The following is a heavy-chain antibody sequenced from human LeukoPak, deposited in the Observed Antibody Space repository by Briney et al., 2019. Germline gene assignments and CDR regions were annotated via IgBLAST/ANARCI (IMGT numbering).Heavy chain of an antibody. Sequence: PGGSLRLSCAASGFTFSSYAMSWVRQAPGKGLEWVSAISGSGGSTYYADSVKGRFTISRDNSKNTLYLQMNSLRAEDTAVYYCAKDWGRITMIVVLPMFDYWGQGTLVTVSS. V-gene: IGHV3-23*01. J-gene: IGHJ4*02. CDR1: GFTFSSYA. CDR2: ISGSGGST. CDR3: AKDWGRITMIVVLPMFDY. D-gene: IGHD3-22*01.